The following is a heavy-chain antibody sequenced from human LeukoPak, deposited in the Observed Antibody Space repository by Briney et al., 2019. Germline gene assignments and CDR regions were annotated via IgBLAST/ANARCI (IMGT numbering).Heavy chain of an antibody. D-gene: IGHD6-13*01. J-gene: IGHJ4*02. CDR3: ARHAYSSSPFDY. CDR2: IDPSDSYT. V-gene: IGHV5-10-1*01. CDR1: GYSFTSYW. Sequence: GESLKISCKGSGYSFTSYWISWVRQMPGKGLEWMGRIDPSDSYTNYSPSFQGHVTIPADKSISTAYLQWSSLKASDTAMYYCARHAYSSSPFDYWGQGTLVTVSS.